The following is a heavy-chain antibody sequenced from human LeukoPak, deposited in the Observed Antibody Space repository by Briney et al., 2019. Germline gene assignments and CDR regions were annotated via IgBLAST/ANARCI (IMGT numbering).Heavy chain of an antibody. J-gene: IGHJ4*02. V-gene: IGHV3-23*01. CDR1: GFTLSSYA. D-gene: IGHD2-15*01. CDR2: ISDAGNT. CDR3: AKAPVTTCRGAFCYPFDY. Sequence: GGSLRLSCAASGFTLSSYAMSWVRQAPGKGLEWVSAISDAGNTYHADSVKGRFTISRDSSKNTLFLRMNRLRPEDAAVYYCAKAPVTTCRGAFCYPFDYWGLGTLVTVSS.